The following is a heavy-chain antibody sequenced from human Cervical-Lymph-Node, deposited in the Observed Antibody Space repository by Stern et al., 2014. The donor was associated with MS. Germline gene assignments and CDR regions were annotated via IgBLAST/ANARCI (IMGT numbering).Heavy chain of an antibody. J-gene: IGHJ4*02. V-gene: IGHV3-7*01. CDR3: GDPPSAF. CDR1: GSTFESQW. CDR2: MNEDGSQQ. Sequence: VQLWKSGGGLVQPGGSLRLSCAASGSTFESQWMTWVRQAPGKGLDCVATMNEDGSQQYYLEPVTGRFTISSDNTKKPVLLQMSGLRDEDTAIYYCGDPPSAFWGQGTRVTVSS.